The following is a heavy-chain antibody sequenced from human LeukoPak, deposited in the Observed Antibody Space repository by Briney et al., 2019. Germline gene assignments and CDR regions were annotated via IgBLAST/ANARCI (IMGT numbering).Heavy chain of an antibody. J-gene: IGHJ4*02. V-gene: IGHV3-23*01. CDR1: GFTFRIYA. CDR3: TSRVVSGTKYFAS. Sequence: GGSLRLSCAGSGFTFRIYAMSWVRQAPGKGLEWVSAISGSGGSTYYADSVKGRFTISRDNSKNTLDLQMSSLRADDTAVYYCTSRVVSGTKYFASWGQGTLVTVSS. CDR2: ISGSGGST. D-gene: IGHD2-2*01.